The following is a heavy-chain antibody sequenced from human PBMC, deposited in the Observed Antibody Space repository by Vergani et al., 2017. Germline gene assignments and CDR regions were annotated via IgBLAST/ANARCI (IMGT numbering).Heavy chain of an antibody. CDR2: IYSTGST. CDR1: GGSMSGYY. CDR3: TRGWYYDSIAYWAY. J-gene: IGHJ4*02. D-gene: IGHD3-22*01. Sequence: QVRLQESGPGLVKPSETLSLTCSVSGGSMSGYYWSWIRQPPGKELEWIGYIYSTGSTHHNPSLRRRINMSVDTSKNQFSLKLNSVTAADTAVYYCTRGWYYDSIAYWAYWGQGTLVTVSS. V-gene: IGHV4-59*12.